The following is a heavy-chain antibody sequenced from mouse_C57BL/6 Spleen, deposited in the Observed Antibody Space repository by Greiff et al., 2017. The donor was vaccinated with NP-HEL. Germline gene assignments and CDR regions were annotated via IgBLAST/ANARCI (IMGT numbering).Heavy chain of an antibody. Sequence: QVQLQQPGAELVMPGASVKLSCQASGYTFTSYWMHWVKQRPGQGLEWIGEIDSSDSYTNYNQKFKGKSTLTVDKSSSTAYMQRSSPTSEDSAVYYCARRVGAMDYWGQGTSVTVTS. J-gene: IGHJ4*01. V-gene: IGHV1-69*01. CDR3: ARRVGAMDY. CDR1: GYTFTSYW. CDR2: IDSSDSYT. D-gene: IGHD1-3*01.